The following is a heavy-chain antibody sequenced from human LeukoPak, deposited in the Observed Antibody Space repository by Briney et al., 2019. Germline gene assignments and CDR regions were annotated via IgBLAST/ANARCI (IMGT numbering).Heavy chain of an antibody. V-gene: IGHV3-53*01. CDR2: IYSDGTT. D-gene: IGHD1-1*01. CDR1: GFRVSSIY. Sequence: PGGSLRLSCAASGFRVSSIYMNWVRQAPGKGLGWVSVIYSDGTTYYADSVKGRFTISRDDSKNTLYLHMNSLRAEDTAVYYCARAPNWRFDHWGQGTLVTVSS. CDR3: ARAPNWRFDH. J-gene: IGHJ4*02.